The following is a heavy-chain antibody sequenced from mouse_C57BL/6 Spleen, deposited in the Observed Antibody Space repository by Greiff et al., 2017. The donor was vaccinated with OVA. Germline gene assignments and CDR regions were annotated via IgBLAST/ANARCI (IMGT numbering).Heavy chain of an antibody. J-gene: IGHJ2*01. Sequence: VQRVESGPGLVAPSQSLSITCTVSGFSLTSYAISWVRQPPGKGLEWLGVIWTGGGTNYNSALKSRLSISKDNSKSQVFLKMNSLQTDDTARYYCAREKGELGRGYFDYWGQGTTLTVSS. CDR1: GFSLTSYA. V-gene: IGHV2-9-1*01. D-gene: IGHD4-1*01. CDR2: IWTGGGT. CDR3: AREKGELGRGYFDY.